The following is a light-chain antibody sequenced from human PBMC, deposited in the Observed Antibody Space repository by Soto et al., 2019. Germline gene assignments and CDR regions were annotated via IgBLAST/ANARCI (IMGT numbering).Light chain of an antibody. CDR2: DVS. V-gene: IGLV2-14*03. J-gene: IGLJ2*01. CDR1: SSDVGGYNS. Sequence: QSVLTQPASVSGSPGQSITISCTGTSSDVGGYNSVSWSQQHPGKAPKLMIYDVSNRPSGVSNRFSGSKSVNTASLTISGLQAEDEADYYCSSYTSSSTVVFGGGTKLTVL. CDR3: SSYTSSSTVV.